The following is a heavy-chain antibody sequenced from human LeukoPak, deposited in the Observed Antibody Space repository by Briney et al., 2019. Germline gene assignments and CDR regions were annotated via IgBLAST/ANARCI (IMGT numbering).Heavy chain of an antibody. V-gene: IGHV3-7*04. Sequence: GGSLRLSCAASGFTFSRYWMTWVRQAPGKGLEWVANIKQDGSEKYYVDSVKGQFTISRDNAKNSLYLQMNSLRAEDTAVYYCARLGYIGYDIFDYWGQGTLVTVSS. D-gene: IGHD5-12*01. CDR3: ARLGYIGYDIFDY. CDR2: IKQDGSEK. J-gene: IGHJ4*02. CDR1: GFTFSRYW.